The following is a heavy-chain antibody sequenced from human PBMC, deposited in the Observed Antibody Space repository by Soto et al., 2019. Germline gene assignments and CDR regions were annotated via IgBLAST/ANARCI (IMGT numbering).Heavy chain of an antibody. Sequence: QVKLVESGGGVVQPGRSLRLSCEASGFIFNDYGMHWVRQAPGKGLDWVAVISCGGNNKYYAQSVKGRFTISRDNAKNTLFLQLDSLRREDTAVYHCVKGERVTAVFNSPDAFDLWGHGTMVTASS. J-gene: IGHJ3*01. CDR3: VKGERVTAVFNSPDAFDL. CDR2: ISCGGNNK. V-gene: IGHV3-30*18. CDR1: GFIFNDYG. D-gene: IGHD3-16*01.